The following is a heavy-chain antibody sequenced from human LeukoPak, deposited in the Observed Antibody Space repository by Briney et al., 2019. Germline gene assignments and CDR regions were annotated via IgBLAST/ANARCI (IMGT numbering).Heavy chain of an antibody. J-gene: IGHJ6*02. D-gene: IGHD3-16*01. CDR3: ARVGGGLRPYYYYGMDV. CDR2: IYYSGST. CDR1: GGSISSYY. Sequence: SETLSLTCTVSGGSISSYYWSWIRQPPGKGLEWIGYIYYSGSTNYNPSLKSRVTISVDTSKNRFSLKLSSVTAADTAVYYCARVGGGLRPYYYYGMDVWGQGTTVTVSS. V-gene: IGHV4-59*01.